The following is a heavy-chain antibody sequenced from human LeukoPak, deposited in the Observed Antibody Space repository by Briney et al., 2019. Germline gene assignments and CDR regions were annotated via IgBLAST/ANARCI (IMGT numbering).Heavy chain of an antibody. J-gene: IGHJ4*02. CDR3: ARGRAYDFWSGYSKYYFDY. CDR1: GGSISSGGYY. CDR2: INHSGST. Sequence: PSETLSLTCTVSGGSISSGGYYWNWIRQPPGKGLEWIGEINHSGSTNYNPSLKSRVTISVDTSKNQFSLKLSSVTAADTAVYYCARGRAYDFWSGYSKYYFDYWGQGTLVTVSS. V-gene: IGHV4-39*07. D-gene: IGHD3-3*01.